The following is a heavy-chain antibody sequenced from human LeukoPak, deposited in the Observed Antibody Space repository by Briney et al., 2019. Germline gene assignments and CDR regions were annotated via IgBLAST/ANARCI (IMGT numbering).Heavy chain of an antibody. V-gene: IGHV3-9*01. Sequence: GGSLRLSCAASGFTFDDYAMHRVRQAPGKGLEWVSGISWNSGSIGYADSVKGRFIISRDNSKNTLYLQMNSLRAEDTAVYYCARDHYIVATPNYYYGMDVWGQGTTVTVSS. D-gene: IGHD5-12*01. CDR2: ISWNSGSI. CDR1: GFTFDDYA. CDR3: ARDHYIVATPNYYYGMDV. J-gene: IGHJ6*02.